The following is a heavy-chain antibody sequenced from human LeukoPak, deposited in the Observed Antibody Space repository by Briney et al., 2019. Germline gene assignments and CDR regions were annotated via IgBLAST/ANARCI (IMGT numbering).Heavy chain of an antibody. CDR2: FYSGGAT. Sequence: GGSLRLSCAASGFTVSSNYMSWVRQAPGKGLEWVSVFYSGGATYYADSVKGRFTMSRDNSKNTLYLQMNSLRVEDTGMYYCARAVGGAFYMDVWGKGTPVTVSS. V-gene: IGHV3-53*01. CDR1: GFTVSSNY. CDR3: ARAVGGAFYMDV. D-gene: IGHD3-16*01. J-gene: IGHJ6*03.